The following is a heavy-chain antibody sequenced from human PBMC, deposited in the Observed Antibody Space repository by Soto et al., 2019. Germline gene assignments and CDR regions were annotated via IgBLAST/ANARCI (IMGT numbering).Heavy chain of an antibody. V-gene: IGHV3-21*01. Sequence: GGSLRLSCAASGFTFSSYSMNWVRQAPGKGLEWVSSISSSSSYIYYADSVKGRFTISRDNAKNSLYLQMNSLRAEDTAVYYCARVYSTRMFGVVITHHYLDYWGKGALVTV. D-gene: IGHD3-3*01. J-gene: IGHJ4*02. CDR2: ISSSSSYI. CDR3: ARVYSTRMFGVVITHHYLDY. CDR1: GFTFSSYS.